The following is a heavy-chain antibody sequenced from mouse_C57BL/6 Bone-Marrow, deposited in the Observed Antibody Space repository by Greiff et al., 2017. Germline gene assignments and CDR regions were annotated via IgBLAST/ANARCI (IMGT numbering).Heavy chain of an antibody. J-gene: IGHJ2*01. D-gene: IGHD1-1*01. Sequence: QVQLQQSGAELVKPGASVKLSCKASGYTFTSYWMHWVKQRPGQGLEWIGEIDPSDSYTNYNQKFKGKSTLTVDKSSSTAYMQLSSLTSEDSAVYYCAIDYYGSSYYFDYWGQGTTLTGSS. CDR1: GYTFTSYW. CDR3: AIDYYGSSYYFDY. CDR2: IDPSDSYT. V-gene: IGHV1-69*01.